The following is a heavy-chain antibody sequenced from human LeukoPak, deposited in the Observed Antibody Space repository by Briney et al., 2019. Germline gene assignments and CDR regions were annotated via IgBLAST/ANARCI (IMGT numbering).Heavy chain of an antibody. V-gene: IGHV3-21*01. CDR2: IYSGSDYT. D-gene: IGHD4-11*01. CDR3: ARATYYYFDY. J-gene: IGHJ4*02. Sequence: GGSLRLSCVASGFTVSSDRMNWVRQAPGKGLEWVSTIYSGSDYTYYADSVKGRFTISRDNSKNTLYLQMNSLRAEDTAVYYCARATYYYFDYWGQGTLVTVSS. CDR1: GFTVSSDR.